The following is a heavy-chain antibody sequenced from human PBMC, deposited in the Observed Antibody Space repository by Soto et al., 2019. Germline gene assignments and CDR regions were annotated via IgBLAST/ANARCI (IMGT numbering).Heavy chain of an antibody. CDR2: INNSGSA. CDR1: GGSFRGYY. CDR3: ARLLEVRYTSTWYGWFDP. J-gene: IGHJ5*02. V-gene: IGHV4-34*01. D-gene: IGHD6-13*01. Sequence: QVQVQQWGAGLLKPSETLSLTCAVFGGSFRGYYWSWIRQPPGKGLEWIGEINNSGSANYNPSLKSRVTISIDTSENQLSLNLNSVTAADTAVYYCARLLEVRYTSTWYGWFDPWGQGTLVIVSS.